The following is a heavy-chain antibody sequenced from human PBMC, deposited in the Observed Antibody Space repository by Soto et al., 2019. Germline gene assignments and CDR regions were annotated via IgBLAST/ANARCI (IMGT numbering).Heavy chain of an antibody. Sequence: EVQLVESGGGLVYPGGSLRLSCAASGFSLRSSSMNWVRQAPGKGLEWVSYISSSGATIYYADSVRGRFTISRDIAKNTVFLQMSSLRDEDTAIYYCASTKYDSSAYYYWYLGLWGRGTLVTVSS. V-gene: IGHV3-48*02. D-gene: IGHD3-22*01. CDR1: GFSLRSSS. J-gene: IGHJ2*01. CDR2: ISSSGATI. CDR3: ASTKYDSSAYYYWYLGL.